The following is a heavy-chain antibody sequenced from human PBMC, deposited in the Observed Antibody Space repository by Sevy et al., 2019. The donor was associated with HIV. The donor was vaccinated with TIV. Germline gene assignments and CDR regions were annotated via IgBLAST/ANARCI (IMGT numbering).Heavy chain of an antibody. J-gene: IGHJ4*02. Sequence: GGSLRLSCKASGFSFTDFWMQWVRQVPGKGLEWVANINQDGSEIYYVDSVKGRFTISRDNAESALYLQMHGLRAEDAATYFCARRYFDLWGQGTVVTVSS. CDR1: GFSFTDFW. CDR3: ARRYFDL. CDR2: INQDGSEI. V-gene: IGHV3-7*01.